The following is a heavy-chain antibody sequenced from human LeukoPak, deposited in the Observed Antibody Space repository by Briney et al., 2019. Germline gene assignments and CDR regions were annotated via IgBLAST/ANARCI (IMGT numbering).Heavy chain of an antibody. V-gene: IGHV3-30*03. Sequence: PGGSLRLSCATSGFSFSSYGMHWVRQAPGKGLEWVAVISYDGGNKYYADSVKGRFTISRDNSKNTLYLQMNSLRAEDTAVFYCARDGTYTDYDPDFDIWGQGTLVTVSS. CDR1: GFSFSSYG. J-gene: IGHJ4*02. CDR3: ARDGTYTDYDPDFDI. CDR2: ISYDGGNK. D-gene: IGHD5-12*01.